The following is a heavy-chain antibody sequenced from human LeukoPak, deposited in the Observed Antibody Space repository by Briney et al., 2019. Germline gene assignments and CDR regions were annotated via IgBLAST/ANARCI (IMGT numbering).Heavy chain of an antibody. Sequence: PGGSLRLSCAASGFPFSGCWMNWVRLPPGKGLEWVANIKKDGSEKYYVDSVKGRFSISRDNPKNSLYLQMNSLRAEDTAVYYCASGGGWVFDYWGLGTLVTVSS. CDR3: ASGGGWVFDY. V-gene: IGHV3-7*01. D-gene: IGHD6-19*01. CDR2: IKKDGSEK. CDR1: GFPFSGCW. J-gene: IGHJ4*02.